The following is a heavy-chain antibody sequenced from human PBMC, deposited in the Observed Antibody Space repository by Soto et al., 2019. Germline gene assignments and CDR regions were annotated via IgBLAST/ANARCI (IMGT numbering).Heavy chain of an antibody. CDR2: IIPIFGTA. J-gene: IGHJ6*02. CDR1: GGTFSSYA. D-gene: IGHD3-3*01. Sequence: GASVKVSCKASGGTFSSYAISWVRHAPGQGLEWMGGIIPIFGTANYAQKFQGRVTITADESTSTAYMELSSLRSEDTAVYYCARVITIFGVVHYYGMDVWGQGTTVTVSS. CDR3: ARVITIFGVVHYYGMDV. V-gene: IGHV1-69*13.